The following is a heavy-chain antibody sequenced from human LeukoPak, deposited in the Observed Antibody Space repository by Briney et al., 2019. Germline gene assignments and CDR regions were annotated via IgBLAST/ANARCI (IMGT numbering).Heavy chain of an antibody. D-gene: IGHD3-3*01. CDR3: ATRQREAYYDFWSGPWVYYYYMDV. Sequence: ETLSLTCTVSGGSISSYYWSWVRQAPGKGLEWVANIKQDGSEKYYVDSVKGRFTISRDNAKNSLYLQMNSLRAEDTAVYYCATRQREAYYDFWSGPWVYYYYMDVWGKGTTVTVSS. CDR1: GGSISSYY. CDR2: IKQDGSEK. J-gene: IGHJ6*03. V-gene: IGHV3-7*01.